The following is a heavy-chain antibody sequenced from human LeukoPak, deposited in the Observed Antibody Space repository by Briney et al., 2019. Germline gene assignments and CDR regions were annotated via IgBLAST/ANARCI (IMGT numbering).Heavy chain of an antibody. Sequence: ASVKVSCKASGYTFTSYYMHWVRQAPGQGLEWMGIINPSGGSTSYAQKFQGRVTMTRDTSTSTVYMELSSLRSGDTAVYYCARAYGGNFMEKTPFDYWGQETLVTVSS. CDR2: INPSGGST. J-gene: IGHJ4*02. CDR3: ARAYGGNFMEKTPFDY. D-gene: IGHD4-17*01. V-gene: IGHV1-46*01. CDR1: GYTFTSYY.